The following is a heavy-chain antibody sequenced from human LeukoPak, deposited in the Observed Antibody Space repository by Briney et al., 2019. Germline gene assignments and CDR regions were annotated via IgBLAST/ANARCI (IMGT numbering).Heavy chain of an antibody. J-gene: IGHJ3*02. CDR1: GFTFSSYA. V-gene: IGHV3-30*04. CDR2: ISYDGSNK. Sequence: PGGSLRLSCAASGFTFSSYAMHWVRQAPGKGLEWVAVISYDGSNKYYADSVKGRFTISRDNSKNTLYLQMNSLRAEDTAVYYCARDPYCSGGSCYWGDAFDIWGQGTMVTVSS. CDR3: ARDPYCSGGSCYWGDAFDI. D-gene: IGHD2-15*01.